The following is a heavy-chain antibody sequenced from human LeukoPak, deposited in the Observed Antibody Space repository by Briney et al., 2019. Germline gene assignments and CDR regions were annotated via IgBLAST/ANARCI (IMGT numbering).Heavy chain of an antibody. V-gene: IGHV4-4*02. CDR2: IYHSGST. Sequence: PSQTLSLTCTVSGGSISSSNWWSWVRQPPGKGLEWIGEIYHSGSTNYNPSLKSRVTISVDKSKDQFSLKLSSVTAADTAVYYCARDDHYYDSSGYSYYFDYWGQGTLVTVSS. CDR3: ARDDHYYDSSGYSYYFDY. D-gene: IGHD3-22*01. CDR1: GGSISSSNW. J-gene: IGHJ4*02.